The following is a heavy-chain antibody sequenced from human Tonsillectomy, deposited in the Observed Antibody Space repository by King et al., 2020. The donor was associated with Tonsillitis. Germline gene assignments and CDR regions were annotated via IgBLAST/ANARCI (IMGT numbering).Heavy chain of an antibody. CDR1: GFTFTDYY. CDR3: ARDSRYYYGSGSYLDEH. D-gene: IGHD3-10*01. V-gene: IGHV3-11*01. Sequence: HVQLVESGGGLVKPGGSLRLSCAASGFTFTDYYMTWIRQAPGKGLEWVSYISSSGSTMDYADSVKGRFTISRDNAKNSLYLQMNSLRAEDTAVYYCARDSRYYYGSGSYLDEHWGQGTLVTVSS. CDR2: ISSSGSTM. J-gene: IGHJ1*01.